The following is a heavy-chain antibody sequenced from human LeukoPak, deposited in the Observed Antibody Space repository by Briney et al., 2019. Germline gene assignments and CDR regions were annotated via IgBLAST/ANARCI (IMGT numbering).Heavy chain of an antibody. CDR3: ARDFGHSSSWYDTYYYYYGMDV. J-gene: IGHJ6*02. V-gene: IGHV6-1*01. CDR2: TYYRSKWYN. D-gene: IGHD6-13*01. CDR1: GDSVSSNSAA. Sequence: SQTLSLTCAISGDSVSSNSAAWNWIRQSPSRGLEWLGRTYYRSKWYNDYAVSVKSRITINPDTSKNQFSLQLNSVTPEDTAVYYCARDFGHSSSWYDTYYYYYGMDVWGQGTTVTVSS.